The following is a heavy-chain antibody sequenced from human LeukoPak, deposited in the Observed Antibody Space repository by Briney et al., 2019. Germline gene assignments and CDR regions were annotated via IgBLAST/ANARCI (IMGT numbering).Heavy chain of an antibody. V-gene: IGHV1-18*01. CDR2: ISAYNGNT. D-gene: IGHD3-22*01. Sequence: GASVKVSCKASGYTFTSYGISWVRQAPGQGLEWMGWISAYNGNTNYAQKLQGRVTMTTDISTSIAYMELRSLRSDDTAVYYCTMSTNYYDSSGYYPYWGQGTLVTVSS. CDR3: TMSTNYYDSSGYYPY. CDR1: GYTFTSYG. J-gene: IGHJ4*02.